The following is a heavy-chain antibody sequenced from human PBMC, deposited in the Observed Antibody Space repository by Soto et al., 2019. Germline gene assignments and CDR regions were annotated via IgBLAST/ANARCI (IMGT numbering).Heavy chain of an antibody. V-gene: IGHV1-2*02. CDR2: INPNSGGT. J-gene: IGHJ6*02. CDR3: ARDSGWSPNYYYYYGMDV. D-gene: IGHD6-19*01. Sequence: ASVKVSCKASGYTFTGYYMHWVRQAPGRGLEWMGWINPNSGGTNYAQKFQGRVTMTRDTSISTAYMELSRLRSDDTAVYYCARDSGWSPNYYYYYGMDVWGQGTTVTVSS. CDR1: GYTFTGYY.